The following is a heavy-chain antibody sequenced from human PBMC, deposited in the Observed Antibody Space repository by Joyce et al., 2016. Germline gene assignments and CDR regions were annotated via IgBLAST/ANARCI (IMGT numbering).Heavy chain of an antibody. D-gene: IGHD3-22*01. J-gene: IGHJ5*02. Sequence: EVQLVESGGGLVKPGGSLRLSCAASGFTFSAYSMNWVRQAPGKGLEWVSSISVSSGFKNYADSVKGRFTISRDNAKNSLYLQMDSLRVEDTAVYYCTRDGNYFAGSTEFDPWGQGTLVTVSS. CDR3: TRDGNYFAGSTEFDP. CDR2: ISVSSGFK. V-gene: IGHV3-21*02. CDR1: GFTFSAYS.